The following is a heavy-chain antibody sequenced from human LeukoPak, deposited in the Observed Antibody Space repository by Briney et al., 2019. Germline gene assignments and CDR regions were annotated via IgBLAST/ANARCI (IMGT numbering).Heavy chain of an antibody. CDR3: ARGNRVVIIEWFEYGMDV. CDR2: ISSSSSYI. Sequence: GGSLRLSCAASGFTFSSYSMNWVRQAPGKGLEWVSSISSSSSYIYYADSVKGRSTISRDNAKNSLYLQMNSLRAEDTAVYYCARGNRVVIIEWFEYGMDVWGQGTTVTVSS. J-gene: IGHJ6*02. CDR1: GFTFSSYS. V-gene: IGHV3-21*01. D-gene: IGHD3-3*01.